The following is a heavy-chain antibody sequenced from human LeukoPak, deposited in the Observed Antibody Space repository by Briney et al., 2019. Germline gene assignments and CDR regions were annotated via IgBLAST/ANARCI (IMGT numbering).Heavy chain of an antibody. V-gene: IGHV4-61*02. J-gene: IGHJ4*02. Sequence: PSETLSLTCTVSGGSFSSGSYYWSWIRQPAGKGLEWIGRIYTSGSTNYNPSLKSRVTISVDTSKNQFSLKLSSVAAADTAVYYCARSELLWFGGVNSGFDNWGQGTLVTVSS. CDR1: GGSFSSGSYY. D-gene: IGHD3-10*01. CDR2: IYTSGST. CDR3: ARSELLWFGGVNSGFDN.